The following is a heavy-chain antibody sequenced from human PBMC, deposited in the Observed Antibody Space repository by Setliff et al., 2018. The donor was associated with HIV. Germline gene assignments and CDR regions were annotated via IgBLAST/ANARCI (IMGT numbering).Heavy chain of an antibody. CDR3: ARHGAYEAYYDYMDV. CDR1: GYSISSGHY. CDR2: IYHSGTT. Sequence: SETLSLTCAVSGYSISSGHYWGWIRQPPGKGLEWIRSIYHSGTTYDNPSLKSRVTISVDTSKNQFSLKLSSVTAADTAVYYCARHGAYEAYYDYMDVWGKGTTVTVSS. J-gene: IGHJ6*03. D-gene: IGHD5-12*01. V-gene: IGHV4-38-2*01.